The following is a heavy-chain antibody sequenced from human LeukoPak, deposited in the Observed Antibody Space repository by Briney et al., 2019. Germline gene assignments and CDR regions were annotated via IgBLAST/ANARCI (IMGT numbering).Heavy chain of an antibody. CDR3: ATRGRGYSGYGRLYYFDY. Sequence: SETLSLTWTVYGGSFSGYYWSWIRQPPGKGLEWIGEINHSGSTNYNPSLKSRVTISVDTSKNQFSLKLSSVTAADTAVYYCATRGRGYSGYGRLYYFDYWGQGTLVTVSS. D-gene: IGHD5-12*01. J-gene: IGHJ4*02. CDR2: INHSGST. CDR1: GGSFSGYY. V-gene: IGHV4-34*01.